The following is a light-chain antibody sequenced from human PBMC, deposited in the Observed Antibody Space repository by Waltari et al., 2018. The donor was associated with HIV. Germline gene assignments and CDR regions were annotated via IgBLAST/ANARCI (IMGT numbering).Light chain of an antibody. J-gene: IGLJ2*01. CDR2: YNN. CDR1: NIGSKS. CDR3: QVWDSGVL. V-gene: IGLV3-21*04. Sequence: SYVLTQPPSVSVAPGKTARITCGGNNIGSKSGHWYQQKPGPAPVLVIYYNNDRPSGSPERFSGSNSGNTATLTSSRVEAGDEANYYCQVWDSGVLFGGGTKLTVL.